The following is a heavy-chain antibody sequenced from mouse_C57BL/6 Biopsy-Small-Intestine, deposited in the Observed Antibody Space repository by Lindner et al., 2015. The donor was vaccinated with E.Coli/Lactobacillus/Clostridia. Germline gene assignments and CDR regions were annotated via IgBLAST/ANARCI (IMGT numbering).Heavy chain of an antibody. V-gene: IGHV1-82*01. Sequence: VQLQESGPELVKPGASVKISCKASGYAFSSSWMNWVKQRPGKGLEWIGRIYPGNGDTNYNGKFKGKATLTADKSSSTAYMHLSSLTYEDSAVYYCESGYDAFAYWGQGTLVTVSA. J-gene: IGHJ3*01. CDR3: ESGYDAFAY. CDR2: IYPGNGDT. D-gene: IGHD2-2*01. CDR1: GYAFSSSW.